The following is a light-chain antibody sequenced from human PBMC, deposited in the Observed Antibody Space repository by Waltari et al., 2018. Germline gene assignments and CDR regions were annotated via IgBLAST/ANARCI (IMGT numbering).Light chain of an antibody. CDR2: DVS. V-gene: IGLV2-11*01. J-gene: IGLJ3*02. Sequence: QSALTQPRSVSGSPGQSVTISCTGTSNDVGAYNYVSCHQLHPGKAPKLMMYDVSKRPSGVPDRFSASKSGNTGALTISGLQAEDEADYYCCSYTGTDAHWVFGGGTKLTVL. CDR1: SNDVGAYNY. CDR3: CSYTGTDAHWV.